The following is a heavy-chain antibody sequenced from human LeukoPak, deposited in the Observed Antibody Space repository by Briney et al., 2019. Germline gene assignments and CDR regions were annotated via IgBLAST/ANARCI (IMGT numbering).Heavy chain of an antibody. V-gene: IGHV1-69*01. D-gene: IGHD3-22*01. Sequence: ASVKVSCKASGGTFSSYAISWVRQAPGQGLEWMGGLIPIFATANYAQKFQGRVTITADESTSTAYMELSSLRSEDTAVYYCARGPITTRSHFDYWGQGTLVTVSS. J-gene: IGHJ4*02. CDR1: GGTFSSYA. CDR2: LIPIFATA. CDR3: ARGPITTRSHFDY.